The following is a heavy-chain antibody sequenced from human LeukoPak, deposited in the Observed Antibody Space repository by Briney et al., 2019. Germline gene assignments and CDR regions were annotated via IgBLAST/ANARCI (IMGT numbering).Heavy chain of an antibody. CDR1: GFTFSSYG. V-gene: IGHV3-30*02. CDR2: IRYDGSNK. Sequence: GGSLRLSCAASGFTFSSYGMHWVRQAPGKGLEWVAFIRYDGSNKYYADSVKGRFTISRDNSKNTLYLQMNSLRAEDTAVYYCAKDPVLLWFGEYPRALDYWGQGTLVTVSS. CDR3: AKDPVLLWFGEYPRALDY. J-gene: IGHJ4*02. D-gene: IGHD3-10*01.